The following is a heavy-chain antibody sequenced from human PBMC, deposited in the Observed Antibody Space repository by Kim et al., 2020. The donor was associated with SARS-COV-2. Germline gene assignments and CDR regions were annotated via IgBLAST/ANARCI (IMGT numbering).Heavy chain of an antibody. CDR1: GYSISSGYY. Sequence: SETLSLTCTVSGYSISSGYYWGWIRQPPGKGLEWIGSIYHSGSTYYNPSLKSRVTISVDTSKNQFSLKLSSVTAADTAVYYCARENANFDWLFVGLHWF. J-gene: IGHJ5*01. D-gene: IGHD3-9*01. V-gene: IGHV4-38-2*02. CDR2: IYHSGST. CDR3: ARENANFDWLFVGLHWF.